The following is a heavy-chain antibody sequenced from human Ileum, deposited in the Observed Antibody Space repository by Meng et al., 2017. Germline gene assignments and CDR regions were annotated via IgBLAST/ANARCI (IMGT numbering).Heavy chain of an antibody. V-gene: IGHV4-34*01. CDR2: INHTGST. Sequence: QVKFPQGGQGQLKLCRSFARTWAVYGGSFSGYYWSWIRQPPGKGLEWLGDINHTGSTNYNPSLKSRVTISVDTSKNQFSLKLNSVTAADTAVYFCASVGSYWDLTYYFDSWGQGTLVTVSS. CDR3: ASVGSYWDLTYYFDS. J-gene: IGHJ4*02. CDR1: GGSFSGYY. D-gene: IGHD1-26*01.